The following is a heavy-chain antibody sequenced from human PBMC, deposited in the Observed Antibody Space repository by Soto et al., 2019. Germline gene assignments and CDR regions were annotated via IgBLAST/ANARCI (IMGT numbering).Heavy chain of an antibody. CDR2: IIPVLAIA. CDR1: GGTFSNHA. CDR3: ARAGYGANGYFYSGLDV. Sequence: QVHLVQSGAEAKKPGSSVTVSCEVSGGTFSNHAISWVRQAPGQGLEWLGRIIPVLAIANSAQKFQDRVTIPADKSTNTAYMQLSTLSSEDTAVYFCARAGYGANGYFYSGLDVWGQGTTVTVSS. V-gene: IGHV1-69*04. J-gene: IGHJ6*02. D-gene: IGHD2-21*01.